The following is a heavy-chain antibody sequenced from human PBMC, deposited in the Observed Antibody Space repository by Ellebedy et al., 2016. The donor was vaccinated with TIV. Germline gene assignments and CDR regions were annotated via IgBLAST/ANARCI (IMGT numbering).Heavy chain of an antibody. CDR2: INHSGST. J-gene: IGHJ4*02. CDR3: ARGSRRDGLDY. D-gene: IGHD5-24*01. Sequence: MPSETLSLTCAVYGGSFSGYYWSWIRQPPGKGLEWIGEINHSGSTNYNPSLKSRVTISVDTSKNQFSLKLSSVTAADTAVYYCARGSRRDGLDYWGQGTLVTVSS. V-gene: IGHV4-34*01. CDR1: GGSFSGYY.